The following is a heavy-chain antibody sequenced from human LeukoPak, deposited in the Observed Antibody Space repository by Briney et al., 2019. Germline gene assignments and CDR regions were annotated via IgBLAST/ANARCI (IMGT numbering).Heavy chain of an antibody. J-gene: IGHJ3*02. Sequence: GSLRLSCAASAFSFSNYAMHWVRQAPGKGLEWVAFIWSDGGNKQYADPVKGRFTISRDNSKNTLYLQMNSLRDEDTAVFYCAKGGGRNIGDAFDIWGQGTLVTVSS. CDR1: AFSFSNYA. V-gene: IGHV3-30*02. CDR2: IWSDGGNK. CDR3: AKGGGRNIGDAFDI. D-gene: IGHD1/OR15-1a*01.